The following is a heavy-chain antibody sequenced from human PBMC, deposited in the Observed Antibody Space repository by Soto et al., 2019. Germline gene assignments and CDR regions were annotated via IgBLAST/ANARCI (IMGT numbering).Heavy chain of an antibody. Sequence: QVQLVQSGAEVKKPGASVKVSCKASGYTFTSYGISWVRQAPGQGLEWMGWISAYNGNTNYAQKLQGRVTMTTDTSTSTAYGVLRSLRSDDTAVYYCARDSGGWGRGRDHDAFDIWGQGTMVTVSS. CDR2: ISAYNGNT. J-gene: IGHJ3*02. V-gene: IGHV1-18*01. D-gene: IGHD2-15*01. CDR1: GYTFTSYG. CDR3: ARDSGGWGRGRDHDAFDI.